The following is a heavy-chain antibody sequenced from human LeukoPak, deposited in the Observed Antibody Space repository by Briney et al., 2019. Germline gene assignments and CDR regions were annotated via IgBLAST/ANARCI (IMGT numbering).Heavy chain of an antibody. CDR2: INPRVDDT. D-gene: IGHD2-15*01. V-gene: IGHV1-46*01. CDR3: ARDRGGGYCSGSSCYSQWYFDL. J-gene: IGHJ2*01. Sequence: ASVKVSCKASGYAFTSYHMHWVRQAPGQGLEWIGIINPRVDDTKYAQKFRGRVTMTRDTSTSTVYMELSSLGSEDTAVYYCARDRGGGYCSGSSCYSQWYFDLWGRGTLVTVSS. CDR1: GYAFTSYH.